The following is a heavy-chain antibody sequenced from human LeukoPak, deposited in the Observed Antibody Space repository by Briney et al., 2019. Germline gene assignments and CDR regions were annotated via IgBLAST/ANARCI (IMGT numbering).Heavy chain of an antibody. CDR2: ISSSSSTI. CDR3: ARDPDYSSSGF. CDR1: GFTFSSYS. D-gene: IGHD6-6*01. Sequence: AGGSLRLSCAASGFTFSSYSMNWVRQAPGKGLEWVSYISSSSSTIYYADSVKGRFTISRDNAKNSLYLQMNSLRAEDTAVYYCARDPDYSSSGFWGQGTLVTVSS. J-gene: IGHJ4*02. V-gene: IGHV3-48*01.